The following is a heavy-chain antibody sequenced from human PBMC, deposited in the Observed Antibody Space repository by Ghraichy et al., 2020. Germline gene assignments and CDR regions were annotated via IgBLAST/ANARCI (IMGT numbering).Heavy chain of an antibody. V-gene: IGHV1-18*01. Sequence: ASVKVSCKASGYTFTSYGISWVRQAPGQGLEWMGWISPYNGNTNYAQKLQGRVTMTTDTSTSTAYMELRSLRSDDTAVYYCARDVEYYYDSSGYPRGDYWGQGTLVTVSS. D-gene: IGHD3-22*01. CDR2: ISPYNGNT. CDR3: ARDVEYYYDSSGYPRGDY. J-gene: IGHJ4*02. CDR1: GYTFTSYG.